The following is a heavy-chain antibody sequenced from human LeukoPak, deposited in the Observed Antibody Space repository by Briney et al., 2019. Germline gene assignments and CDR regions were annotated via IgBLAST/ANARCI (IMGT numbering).Heavy chain of an antibody. D-gene: IGHD3-22*01. CDR1: GYTFTDYY. Sequence: ASVKVSCKASGYTFTDYYMHWVRQSPGQGLEWLGWINPNSGGTNSAYTYTGRVTITRDTSTSTADMELSRLRSDDTAVYYCAREYYDSSAYNQEAIDYGGQGTLVTVSS. CDR2: INPNSGGT. J-gene: IGHJ4*02. CDR3: AREYYDSSAYNQEAIDY. V-gene: IGHV1-2*07.